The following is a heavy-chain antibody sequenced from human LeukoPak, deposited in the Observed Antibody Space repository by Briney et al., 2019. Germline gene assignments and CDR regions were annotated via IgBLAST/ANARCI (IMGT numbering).Heavy chain of an antibody. CDR2: ISGSGGRT. V-gene: IGHV3-23*01. CDR1: GFTVSSNY. D-gene: IGHD4-17*01. Sequence: PGGSLRLSCAASGFTVSSNYMSWVRQAPGKGLEWVSVISGSGGRTYYADSVKGRFTISRDNSKNTLYLQMNSLRAEDTAVYYCAKEIYGDSTGGRFQHWGQGTLVTVSS. J-gene: IGHJ1*01. CDR3: AKEIYGDSTGGRFQH.